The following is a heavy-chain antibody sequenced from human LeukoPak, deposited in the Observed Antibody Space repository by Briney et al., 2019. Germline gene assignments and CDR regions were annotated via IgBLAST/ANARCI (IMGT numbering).Heavy chain of an antibody. V-gene: IGHV1-8*02. D-gene: IGHD5-18*01. Sequence: AASVKVSCKASGYTFTGYYMHWVRQAPGQGLEWMGWINPNSGNTGYAQKFQGRVTMTRNTSISTAYMELSSLRSEDTAVYYCARGVGGYSYRYWFDPWGQGTLVTVSS. CDR1: GYTFTGYY. CDR2: INPNSGNT. J-gene: IGHJ5*02. CDR3: ARGVGGYSYRYWFDP.